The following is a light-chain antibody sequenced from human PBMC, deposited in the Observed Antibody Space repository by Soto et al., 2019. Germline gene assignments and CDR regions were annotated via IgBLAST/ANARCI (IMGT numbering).Light chain of an antibody. CDR3: QQYGSSTET. CDR2: GAS. CDR1: QIFXNYY. V-gene: IGKV3-20*01. Sequence: IVLTQSPGTLSLSPGERATLSCRASQIFXNYYAAWYQQKPGQAPRLRXDGASNRATGSPDRLSGSGSGTDFTLTISRLEPEDFAVYYCQQYGSSTETFGQGTKVDIK. J-gene: IGKJ1*01.